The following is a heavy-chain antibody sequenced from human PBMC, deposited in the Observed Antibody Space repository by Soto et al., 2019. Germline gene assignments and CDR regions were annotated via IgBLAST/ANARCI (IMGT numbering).Heavy chain of an antibody. D-gene: IGHD6-19*01. CDR3: AKTTDGWFSAFEI. CDR1: SLTVSRHY. J-gene: IGHJ3*02. CDR2: ISGSGTTA. V-gene: IGHV3-23*01. Sequence: GGSLRLSCVVSSLTVSRHYMTWVSKAPGKGLEWVSAISGSGTTAYYADSVKGRFTFSRDNSKKTMYLQMNSLRAEDTAVYYCAKTTDGWFSAFEIWGLGTMVTVSS.